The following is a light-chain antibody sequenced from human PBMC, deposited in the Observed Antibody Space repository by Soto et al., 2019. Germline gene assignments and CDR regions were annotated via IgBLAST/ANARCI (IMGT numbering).Light chain of an antibody. CDR1: SSDVGAYKY. CDR2: EVS. J-gene: IGLJ1*01. Sequence: QSALTQPPSASGSPGQSVTIPCTGTSSDVGAYKYVSWFQQHPGKAPKLVIYEVSKRPSGVPDRFSGSKSGNTASLTVSGLQDEDEADYYCASHAGSTAVFGTGTKVTVL. CDR3: ASHAGSTAV. V-gene: IGLV2-8*01.